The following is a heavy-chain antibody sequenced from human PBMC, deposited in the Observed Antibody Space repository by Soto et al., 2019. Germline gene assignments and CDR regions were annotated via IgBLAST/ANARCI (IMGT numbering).Heavy chain of an antibody. CDR2: IIPILGIA. V-gene: IGHV1-69*02. CDR1: GGTFSSYT. Sequence: QVQLVQSGTEVRKPGSSVKVSCKASGGTFSSYTISWVRQAPGQGLEWMGRIIPILGIANYAQKFQGRVTITADKSTSTAYMELSSLRSEDTAVYYCARGVYCSGGGCYSGGYWYFDLWGRGTLVTVSS. CDR3: ARGVYCSGGGCYSGGYWYFDL. J-gene: IGHJ2*01. D-gene: IGHD2-15*01.